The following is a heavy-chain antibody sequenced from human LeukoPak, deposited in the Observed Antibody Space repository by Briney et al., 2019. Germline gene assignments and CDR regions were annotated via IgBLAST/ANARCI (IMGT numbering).Heavy chain of an antibody. V-gene: IGHV4-39*01. J-gene: IGHJ4*02. CDR3: ASLGGGRFDY. CDR1: GDSISSSSYY. D-gene: IGHD4-23*01. CDR2: IYYIGST. Sequence: SETLSLTCTVSGDSISSSSYYWGWIRQPPGKGLEWIASIYYIGSTYYNPSLKSRVTISVDTSKTQISLKLSSVTAADTAVYYCASLGGGRFDYWGQGTLVTVSS.